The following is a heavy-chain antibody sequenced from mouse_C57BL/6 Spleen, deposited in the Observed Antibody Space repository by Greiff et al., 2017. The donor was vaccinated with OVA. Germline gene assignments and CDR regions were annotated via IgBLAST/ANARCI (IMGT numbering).Heavy chain of an antibody. CDR2: ISYDGSN. V-gene: IGHV3-6*01. CDR1: GYSITSGYY. Sequence: VQLQQSGPGLVKPSQSLSLTCSVTGYSITSGYYWNWIRQFPGNKLEWMGYISYDGSNNYNPSLKNRISITRDTSKNQFFLKLNSVTTEDTATYYCAMTAQATFYAMDYWGQGTSVTVSS. CDR3: AMTAQATFYAMDY. J-gene: IGHJ4*01. D-gene: IGHD3-2*02.